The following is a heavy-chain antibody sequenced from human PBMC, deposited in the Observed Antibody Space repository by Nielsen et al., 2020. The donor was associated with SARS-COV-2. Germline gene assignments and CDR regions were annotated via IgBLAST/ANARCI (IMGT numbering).Heavy chain of an antibody. CDR1: GASISSSS. J-gene: IGHJ4*02. Sequence: SETLSLTCSVSGASISSSSWSWVRQSPGKGLEWIGYIFYNGNTNYSPSLKSRVTISIDSSKTQFSLHLTSVTAADTAMYFCTRRPPFYDTYYFDYWGPGTVVAVSS. D-gene: IGHD3-22*01. V-gene: IGHV4-59*08. CDR3: TRRPPFYDTYYFDY. CDR2: IFYNGNT.